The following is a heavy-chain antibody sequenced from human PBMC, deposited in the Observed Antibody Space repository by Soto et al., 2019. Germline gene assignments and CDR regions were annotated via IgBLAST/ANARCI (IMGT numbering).Heavy chain of an antibody. D-gene: IGHD3-10*01. V-gene: IGHV5-10-1*01. CDR2: IDPSDSYT. J-gene: IGHJ6*02. Sequence: LGESLKISCKGSGYSFTSYWISWVRQMPGKGLEWMGRIDPSDSYTNYSPSFQGHVTISADKSISTAYLQWSSLKASDTAMYYCARLGITMVRDLNGMDVWGQGTTVTVSS. CDR3: ARLGITMVRDLNGMDV. CDR1: GYSFTSYW.